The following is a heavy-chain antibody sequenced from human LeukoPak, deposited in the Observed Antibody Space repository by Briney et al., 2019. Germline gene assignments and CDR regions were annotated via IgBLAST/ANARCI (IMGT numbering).Heavy chain of an antibody. J-gene: IGHJ3*02. CDR2: ISSSSSHI. Sequence: KPGGSLRLSCAASGFTFSSYSMNWVRQAPGKGLEWVSSISSSSSHIYYADSVKGRFTISRDNAKNSLYLQMNSLRAEDTAVYYCARVVVIAPYDAFDIWGQGTMVTVSS. CDR3: ARVVVIAPYDAFDI. V-gene: IGHV3-21*01. D-gene: IGHD2-21*01. CDR1: GFTFSSYS.